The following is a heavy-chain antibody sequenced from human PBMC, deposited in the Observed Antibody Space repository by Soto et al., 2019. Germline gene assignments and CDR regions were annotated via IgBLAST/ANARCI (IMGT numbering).Heavy chain of an antibody. CDR2: IYYSGRT. CDR1: GGSISSSSYY. CDR3: ARHQNLQMATNPFDY. J-gene: IGHJ4*02. Sequence: QLQLQESGPGLVKPSETLSLTCTVSGGSISSSSYYWGWIRQPPGKGLEWIGSIYYSGRTYYNPPLNSRVTISVDKSTNQFSLKLSAVTAADTDVYYCARHQNLQMATNPFDYWGQGNLVTVSS. D-gene: IGHD5-12*01. V-gene: IGHV4-39*01.